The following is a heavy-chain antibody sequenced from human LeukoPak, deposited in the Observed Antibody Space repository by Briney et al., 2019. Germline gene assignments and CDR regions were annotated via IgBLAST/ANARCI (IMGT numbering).Heavy chain of an antibody. CDR1: GYTFTSYD. CDR2: MNPNSGNT. CDR3: ARGLRITIFGVVIGRNWFDP. V-gene: IGHV1-8*01. D-gene: IGHD3-3*01. Sequence: GASVKVSCKASGYTFTSYDINWVRQATGQGLEWMGWMNPNSGNTGYAQKFQGRVTTTRNTSISTAYMELSSLRSEDTAVYYCARGLRITIFGVVIGRNWFDPWGQGTLVTVSS. J-gene: IGHJ5*02.